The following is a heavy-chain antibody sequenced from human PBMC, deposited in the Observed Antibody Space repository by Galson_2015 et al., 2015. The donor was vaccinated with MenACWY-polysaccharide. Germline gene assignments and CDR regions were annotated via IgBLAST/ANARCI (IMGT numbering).Heavy chain of an antibody. CDR2: LSPTTGNT. V-gene: IGHV3-23*01. CDR3: AKGAAHYGSGNYYDY. D-gene: IGHD3-10*01. Sequence: SLRLSCAASGFTFSTYAMSWVRQAPGKGLEWVSGLSPTTGNTYYADSVRGRFTISRDNSKNTPYLQMNSLRAEDTAVYYCAKGAAHYGSGNYYDYWGQGTQVTVSS. J-gene: IGHJ4*02. CDR1: GFTFSTYA.